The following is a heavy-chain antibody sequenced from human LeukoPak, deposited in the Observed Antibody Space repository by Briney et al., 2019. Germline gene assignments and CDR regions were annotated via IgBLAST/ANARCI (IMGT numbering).Heavy chain of an antibody. CDR2: INPNSGGT. CDR3: ARDYGDYPTYGMDV. CDR1: GYTFTGYY. D-gene: IGHD4-17*01. J-gene: IGHJ6*02. Sequence: ASVKVSCKASGYTFTGYYIHWVRQAPGQGLEWMGWINPNSGGTNYAQKFQGRVTMTRDTSISTAYMELSRLRSDDTTVYYCARDYGDYPTYGMDVWGQGTTVTVSS. V-gene: IGHV1-2*02.